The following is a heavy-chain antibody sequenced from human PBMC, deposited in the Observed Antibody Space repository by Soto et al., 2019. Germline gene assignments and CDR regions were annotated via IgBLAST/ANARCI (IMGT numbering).Heavy chain of an antibody. CDR1: EGTFNSYG. CDR3: ASPRDNYYYHGMDV. V-gene: IGHV1-69*12. Sequence: QIQLVQSGAEVKKPGSSVKVSCKASEGTFNSYGISWVRQASGHGLEWMGGIIPIFGTANYAQKFQGRVTITADESTSTAYMELSSLRSEDTAVYYCASPRDNYYYHGMDVWGQGITVTVSS. J-gene: IGHJ6*02. CDR2: IIPIFGTA. D-gene: IGHD2-15*01.